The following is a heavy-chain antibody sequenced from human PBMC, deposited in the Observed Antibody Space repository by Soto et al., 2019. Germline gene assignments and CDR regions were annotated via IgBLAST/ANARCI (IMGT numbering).Heavy chain of an antibody. V-gene: IGHV2-70*11. Sequence: GSRATLVNPTQTLTLTCTFSGFSLSTSGMCGSWIRQPPGKALEWLARIDWDDDKYYSTSLKTRLTISKDTSKNQVVLTMTNMDPVDTATYYCARDSVALYYYYYGMDVWGQGTTVTVSS. J-gene: IGHJ6*02. CDR2: IDWDDDK. CDR1: GFSLSTSGMC. CDR3: ARDSVALYYYYYGMDV. D-gene: IGHD2-21*01.